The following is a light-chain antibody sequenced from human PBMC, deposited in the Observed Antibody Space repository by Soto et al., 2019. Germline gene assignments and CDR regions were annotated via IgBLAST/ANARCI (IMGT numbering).Light chain of an antibody. CDR1: SSDIGAYNF. V-gene: IGLV2-14*01. CDR3: SSYTSSSTL. Sequence: QSALTQPPSASGSPGQSVTISCIGTSSDIGAYNFVSWYQHHPGKAPKVMIYEVSNRPSGVSNRFSGSKSGNTASLTISGLQAEDEAVYYCSSYTSSSTLFGGGTKLTVL. CDR2: EVS. J-gene: IGLJ2*01.